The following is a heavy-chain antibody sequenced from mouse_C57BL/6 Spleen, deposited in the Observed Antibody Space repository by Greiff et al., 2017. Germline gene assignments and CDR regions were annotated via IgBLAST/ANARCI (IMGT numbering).Heavy chain of an antibody. V-gene: IGHV1-64*01. J-gene: IGHJ2*01. CDR2: IHPNSGST. Sequence: QVQLQQPGAELVKPGASVKLSCKASGYTFTSYWMHWVKQRPGQGLEWIGMIHPNSGSTNYNEKFKSKATLTVDKSSSTAYMQLSSLTSEDSAVXYCARRAPTQAPDYWGQGTTLTVSS. D-gene: IGHD3-2*02. CDR3: ARRAPTQAPDY. CDR1: GYTFTSYW.